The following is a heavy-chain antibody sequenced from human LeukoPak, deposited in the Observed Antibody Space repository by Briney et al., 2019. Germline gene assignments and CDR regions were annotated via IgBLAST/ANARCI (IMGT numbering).Heavy chain of an antibody. CDR2: IYYSGST. CDR3: ASQYYYDSSGYYC. Sequence: PSENLSLTCTVSGGSISSGDYYWRWIRQPPGKALERIGYIYYSGSTYYNPSLKSRVTISVDTSKNQFSLKLSSVTAADTAVYYCASQYYYDSSGYYCWGQGTLVTVSS. D-gene: IGHD3-22*01. V-gene: IGHV4-30-4*08. CDR1: GGSISSGDYY. J-gene: IGHJ4*02.